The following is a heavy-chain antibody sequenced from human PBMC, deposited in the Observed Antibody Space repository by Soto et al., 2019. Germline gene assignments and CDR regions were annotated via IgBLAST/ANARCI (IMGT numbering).Heavy chain of an antibody. V-gene: IGHV3-11*01. CDR2: ISSSGTAI. Sequence: LRLSCAASGFTFSDYYMTWIRQAPGKGLEYVSYISSSGTAIYYADSVKGRFTISRDNAKKSLFLQMSSLRAEDTAVYYCARAYSDAFDIWGQGTMVTVSS. J-gene: IGHJ3*02. CDR1: GFTFSDYY. D-gene: IGHD2-15*01. CDR3: ARAYSDAFDI.